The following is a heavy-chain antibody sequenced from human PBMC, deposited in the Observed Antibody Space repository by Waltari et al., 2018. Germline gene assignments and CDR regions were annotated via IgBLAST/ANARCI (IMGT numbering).Heavy chain of an antibody. V-gene: IGHV3-48*04. J-gene: IGHJ4*02. CDR2: ISSSSSTI. CDR1: GFTFSSYS. CDR3: ARDLYPYGSGSYFY. Sequence: EVQLVESGGGLVQPGGSLRLSCAASGFTFSSYSMNWVRQAPGKGLEWVSYISSSSSTIYYADSVKGRFTISRDNAKNSLYLQMNSLRAEDTAVYYCARDLYPYGSGSYFYWGQGTLVTVSS. D-gene: IGHD3-10*01.